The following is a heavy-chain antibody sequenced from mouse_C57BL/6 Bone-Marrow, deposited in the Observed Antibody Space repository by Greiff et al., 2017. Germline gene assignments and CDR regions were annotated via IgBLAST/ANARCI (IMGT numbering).Heavy chain of an antibody. CDR3: TVYDGYYEAY. V-gene: IGHV14-4*01. J-gene: IGHJ3*01. Sequence: VQLQQSGAELVRPGASVKLSCTASGFNIKDDYMHWVKQRPEQGLEWIGWIDPENGDTEYASKFQGKATITADTSSNTAYLQLSSRTSEDTAVYYCTVYDGYYEAYWGQGTLVTVSA. CDR1: GFNIKDDY. CDR2: IDPENGDT. D-gene: IGHD2-3*01.